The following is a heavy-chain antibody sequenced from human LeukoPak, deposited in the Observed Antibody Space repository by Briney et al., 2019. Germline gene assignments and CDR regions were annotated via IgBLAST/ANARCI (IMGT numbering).Heavy chain of an antibody. CDR2: ISWNSVSI. Sequence: PGGSLRLSCAASGFTFDDYAMHWARQAPGKGLEWVSGISWNSVSIGYADSVKGRFTISRDNAKNSLYLQMNSLRGEDMALYYCAKGIIAAAGSGGLDVWGKGTTVTVSS. CDR3: AKGIIAAAGSGGLDV. V-gene: IGHV3-9*03. CDR1: GFTFDDYA. J-gene: IGHJ6*04. D-gene: IGHD6-13*01.